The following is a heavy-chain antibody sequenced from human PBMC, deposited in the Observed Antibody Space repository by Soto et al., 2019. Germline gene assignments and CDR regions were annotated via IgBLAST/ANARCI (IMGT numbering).Heavy chain of an antibody. V-gene: IGHV1-18*01. Sequence: ASVKVSCKASGYTFTSYGVSWVRQAPGQGLEWMGWISAYNGNTNYAQKLQGRVTMTTDTSTSTAYMELRSLRSDDTAVYYCARVQITIFGVVIIENWFDPWGQGTLVTSPQ. CDR1: GYTFTSYG. J-gene: IGHJ5*02. CDR3: ARVQITIFGVVIIENWFDP. CDR2: ISAYNGNT. D-gene: IGHD3-3*01.